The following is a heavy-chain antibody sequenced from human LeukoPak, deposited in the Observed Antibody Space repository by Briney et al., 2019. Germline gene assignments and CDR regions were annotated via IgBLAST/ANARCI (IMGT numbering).Heavy chain of an antibody. CDR2: INHSGST. J-gene: IGHJ6*03. Sequence: PSETLSLTCAVYGGSFSGYYWSWIRQPPGKGLEWIGEINHSGSTNYNPSLKSRVTISVDTSKNQFSLKLSSVTAADTAVYYCASGSSSGWFRYYYYMDVWGKGTTVTVSS. D-gene: IGHD6-19*01. V-gene: IGHV4-34*01. CDR1: GGSFSGYY. CDR3: ASGSSSGWFRYYYYMDV.